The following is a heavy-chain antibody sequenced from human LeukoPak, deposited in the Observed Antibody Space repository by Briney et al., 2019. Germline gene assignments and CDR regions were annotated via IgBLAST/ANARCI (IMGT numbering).Heavy chain of an antibody. J-gene: IGHJ4*02. CDR3: ARGRISQWQVRFDY. CDR2: INHSGST. CDR1: GGSLSGYY. V-gene: IGHV4-34*01. Sequence: PSETLSLTCAVYGGSLSGYYWSWIRQPPGKGLEWSGEINHSGSTNYNPSLKSRVTISVDTSKNQFSLKLSSVTAADTAVYYCARGRISQWQVRFDYWGQGTLVTVSS. D-gene: IGHD6-19*01.